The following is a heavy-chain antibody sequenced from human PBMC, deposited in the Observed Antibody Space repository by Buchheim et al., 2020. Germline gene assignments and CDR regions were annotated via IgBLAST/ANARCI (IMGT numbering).Heavy chain of an antibody. Sequence: EVQLVESGGGLVQPGGSLRLSCAASGFTFSSYWMTWVRQAPGKGLEWVANIQRDGSEKNYVDSVRGRFTISRDNAKNSLYLQMNSLRAEDTAVYYCARDQRIAAAGPSTYYYYGMDVWGQGTT. CDR2: IQRDGSEK. J-gene: IGHJ6*02. D-gene: IGHD6-13*01. V-gene: IGHV3-7*01. CDR3: ARDQRIAAAGPSTYYYYGMDV. CDR1: GFTFSSYW.